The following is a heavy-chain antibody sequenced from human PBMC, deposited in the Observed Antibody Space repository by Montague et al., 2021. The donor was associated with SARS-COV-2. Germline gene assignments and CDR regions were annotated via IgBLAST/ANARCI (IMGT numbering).Heavy chain of an antibody. CDR3: ARQVYSSGWFKPDAFDI. D-gene: IGHD6-19*01. CDR2: IYYSGNT. Sequence: SETLSLTCTVSGGSISSSSYYWGWIRQPPGKGLEWIGCIYYSGNTYYNPSLKSRVTISVDTSKNQFSLKLSSVTAADTAVYYCARQVYSSGWFKPDAFDIWGQGTMVTVSS. V-gene: IGHV4-39*01. CDR1: GGSISSSSYY. J-gene: IGHJ3*02.